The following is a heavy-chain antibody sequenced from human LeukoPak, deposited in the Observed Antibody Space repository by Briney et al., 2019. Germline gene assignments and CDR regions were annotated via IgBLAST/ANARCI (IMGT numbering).Heavy chain of an antibody. Sequence: GGSLRLSCAASGFTFSSYGMHWVRQAPGKGLEWVAFIQYDKNNKYYADSVKGRFTISRDNSKNTLYLQMNSLRAEDTAVYYCARVYTMVRGGGDYWGQGTLVTVSS. D-gene: IGHD3-10*01. CDR1: GFTFSSYG. CDR3: ARVYTMVRGGGDY. V-gene: IGHV3-30*02. J-gene: IGHJ4*02. CDR2: IQYDKNNK.